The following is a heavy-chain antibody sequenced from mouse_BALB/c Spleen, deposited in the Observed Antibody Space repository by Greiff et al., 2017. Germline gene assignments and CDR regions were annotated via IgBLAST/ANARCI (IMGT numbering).Heavy chain of an antibody. V-gene: IGHV5-17*02. CDR3: ARDGKGDAMDY. CDR2: ISSGSSTI. Sequence: EVKLEESGGGLVQPGGSRKLSCAASGFTFSSFGMHWVRQAPEKGLEWVAYISSGSSTIYYADTVKGRFTISRDNPKNTLFLQMTSLRSEDTAMYYCARDGKGDAMDYWGQGTSVTVSS. D-gene: IGHD2-1*01. J-gene: IGHJ4*01. CDR1: GFTFSSFG.